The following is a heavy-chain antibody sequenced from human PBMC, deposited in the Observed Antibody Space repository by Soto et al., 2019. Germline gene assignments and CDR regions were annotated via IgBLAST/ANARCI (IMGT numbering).Heavy chain of an antibody. D-gene: IGHD6-13*01. CDR2: INHSGST. CDR1: GGSFSGYY. Sequence: SETLSLTCAVXGGSFSGYYWSWIRQPPGKGLEWIGEINHSGSTNYNPSLKSRVTISVDTSKNQFSLKLSSVTAADTAVYYCARGIAAAGRDYWGQGTLVTVSS. J-gene: IGHJ4*02. CDR3: ARGIAAAGRDY. V-gene: IGHV4-34*01.